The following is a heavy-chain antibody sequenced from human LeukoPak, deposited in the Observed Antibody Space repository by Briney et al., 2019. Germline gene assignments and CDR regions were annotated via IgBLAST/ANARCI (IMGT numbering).Heavy chain of an antibody. J-gene: IGHJ4*02. Sequence: GGSLKIPCKGSGYRFTSYWIVWVGQMPGKGLEGMGVSFPGGSHTRYSPSSQGQVTISAAKSISTASLQWSSLKASDTAMYYCARSRGYCSGGSCYSDKYYFDYWGQGTLVTVSS. D-gene: IGHD2-15*01. CDR1: GYRFTSYW. V-gene: IGHV5-51*01. CDR3: ARSRGYCSGGSCYSDKYYFDY. CDR2: SFPGGSHT.